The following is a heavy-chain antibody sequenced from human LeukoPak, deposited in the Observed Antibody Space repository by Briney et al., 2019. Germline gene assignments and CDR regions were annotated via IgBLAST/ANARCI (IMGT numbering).Heavy chain of an antibody. Sequence: GASVKVSCKASGYTFTGYYMHWVRQAPGQGLEWMGWINPNSGGTNYAQKFQGRVTMTRDTSVSTAYMELSRLRSDDTAVYYCARDIAVAGNNWFDPWGQGTLVTVSS. CDR1: GYTFTGYY. V-gene: IGHV1-2*02. CDR3: ARDIAVAGNNWFDP. D-gene: IGHD6-19*01. CDR2: INPNSGGT. J-gene: IGHJ5*02.